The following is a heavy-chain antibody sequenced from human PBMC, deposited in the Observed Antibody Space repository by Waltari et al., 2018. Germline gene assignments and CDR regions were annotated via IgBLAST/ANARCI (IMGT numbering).Heavy chain of an antibody. CDR3: ATAPYQPNPDGMDV. CDR1: GYTLTELS. D-gene: IGHD2-2*01. J-gene: IGHJ6*02. V-gene: IGHV1-24*01. Sequence: QVQLVQSGAEVKKPGASVKVSCKVSGYTLTELSMHWVRQAPGKGLEGMGGFDPEDGEKIYAQKFQGRVTMTEDTSTDTSYMELSSLRSEDTAVYYCATAPYQPNPDGMDVWGQGTTVTVSS. CDR2: FDPEDGEK.